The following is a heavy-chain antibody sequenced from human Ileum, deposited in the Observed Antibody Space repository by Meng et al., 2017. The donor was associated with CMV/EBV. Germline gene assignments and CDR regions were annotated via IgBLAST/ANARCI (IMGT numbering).Heavy chain of an antibody. Sequence: ASVKVSCKASGYTFTGYYMHWVRQAPGQGLEWMGWMHPNSGATDYSQKFQGRVTMTRDTSISTAQMELNRLTSDETAVYYCARGSPTTGTTGGYLWGQGTLVTVSS. CDR1: GYTFTGYY. CDR3: ARGSPTTGTTGGYL. V-gene: IGHV1-2*02. J-gene: IGHJ5*02. CDR2: MHPNSGAT. D-gene: IGHD1-1*01.